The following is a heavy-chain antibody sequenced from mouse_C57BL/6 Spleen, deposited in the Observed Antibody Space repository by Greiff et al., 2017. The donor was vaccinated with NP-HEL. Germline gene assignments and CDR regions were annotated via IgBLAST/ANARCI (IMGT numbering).Heavy chain of an antibody. V-gene: IGHV1-15*01. CDR2: IDPETGGT. J-gene: IGHJ2*01. CDR3: TRSNDGYYEGAFDY. D-gene: IGHD2-3*01. Sequence: QVQLQQSGAELVRPGASVTLSCKASGYTFTDYEMHWVKQTPVHGLEWIGAIDPETGGTAYNQKFKGKAILTADKSSSTAYMELRSLTSEDSAVYYCTRSNDGYYEGAFDYWGQGTTLTVSS. CDR1: GYTFTDYE.